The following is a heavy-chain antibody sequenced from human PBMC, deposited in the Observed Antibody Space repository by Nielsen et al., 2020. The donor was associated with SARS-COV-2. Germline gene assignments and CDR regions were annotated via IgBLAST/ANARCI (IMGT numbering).Heavy chain of an antibody. CDR3: AKWETFDI. J-gene: IGHJ3*02. D-gene: IGHD1-26*01. Sequence: SLKISCAASGFTFDDYAMHWVRQAPGKGLEWVSGISWNSGSIGYADSVKGRFTISRDNAKNTLYLQMNSLRAEDTAVYYCAKWETFDIWGQGTMVTVSS. CDR1: GFTFDDYA. CDR2: ISWNSGSI. V-gene: IGHV3-9*01.